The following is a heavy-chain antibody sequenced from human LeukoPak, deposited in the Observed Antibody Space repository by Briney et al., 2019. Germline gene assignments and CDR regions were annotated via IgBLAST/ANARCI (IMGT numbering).Heavy chain of an antibody. CDR3: ASGKNYYGSGPWGY. Sequence: SETLSLTCIVSGYSISSGDYWGWIRQPPGKGLEWIGSIYHSGSAYYYPSLKSRATISVDTSKNQFSLKLSSVTAADTAVYYCASGKNYYGSGPWGYWGQGTLVTVSS. V-gene: IGHV4-38-2*02. CDR1: GYSISSGDY. J-gene: IGHJ4*02. CDR2: IYHSGSA. D-gene: IGHD3-10*01.